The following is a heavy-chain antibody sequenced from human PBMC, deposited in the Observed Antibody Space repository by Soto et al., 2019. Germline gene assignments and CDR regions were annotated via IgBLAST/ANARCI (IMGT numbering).Heavy chain of an antibody. CDR1: GFTVSSNY. D-gene: IGHD3-9*01. CDR3: ARGYYDILTGPFDY. V-gene: IGHV3-53*05. Sequence: GGSLRLSCAASGFTVSSNYMSWVRQAPGRGLEWVSVIYSGGSTYYADSVKGRFTISRDNFKNTLYLQMNSLRAEDTAVYYCARGYYDILTGPFDYWGQGTLVTVSS. CDR2: IYSGGST. J-gene: IGHJ4*02.